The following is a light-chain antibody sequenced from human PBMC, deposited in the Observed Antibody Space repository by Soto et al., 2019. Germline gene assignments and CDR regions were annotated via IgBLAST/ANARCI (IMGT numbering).Light chain of an antibody. J-gene: IGKJ3*01. CDR3: QQLNSFPIP. CDR2: DAS. V-gene: IGKV1-33*01. CDR1: PDISNH. Sequence: DLQMTQSPSSLSASVGDRVIISCQASPDISNHLNWYQQKPGKAPKLLIYDASNLEIGVPSRFSGSGSGTDFTLTISSLQPEDFATYYCQQLNSFPIPFGPGTKVDIK.